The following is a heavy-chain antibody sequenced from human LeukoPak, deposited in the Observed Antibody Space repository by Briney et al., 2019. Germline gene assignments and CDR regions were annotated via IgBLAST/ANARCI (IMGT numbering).Heavy chain of an antibody. J-gene: IGHJ4*02. CDR2: IISSSSYI. CDR3: ARGYSSSGDY. V-gene: IGHV3-21*01. Sequence: PGGSLRLSCTASGYTFSLYWMTWVRQAPEEGLEWVSSIISSSSYIYYADSVKGRFTISRDNAKNSLYLQMNSLRAEDTAVYYCARGYSSSGDYWGQGTLVTVSS. CDR1: GYTFSLYW. D-gene: IGHD6-6*01.